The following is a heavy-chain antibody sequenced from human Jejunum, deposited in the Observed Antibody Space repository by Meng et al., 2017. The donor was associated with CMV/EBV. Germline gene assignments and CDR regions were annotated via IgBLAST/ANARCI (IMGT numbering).Heavy chain of an antibody. CDR2: ISTPSTTV. CDR3: AKVGVRYSFDD. CDR1: GFTFSSFT. J-gene: IGHJ4*02. Sequence: CAASGFTFSSFTLDWVRQAPGKGLEWIASISTPSTTVGYADSVKGRFTISRDKAKNSLFLQMHNLRVEDTAVYYCAKVGVRYSFDDWGQGILVTVSS. D-gene: IGHD3-10*01. V-gene: IGHV3-48*01.